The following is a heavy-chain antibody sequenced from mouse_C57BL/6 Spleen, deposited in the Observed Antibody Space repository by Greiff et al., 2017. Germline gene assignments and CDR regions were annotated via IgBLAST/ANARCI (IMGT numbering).Heavy chain of an antibody. CDR3: ARDDYDARDY. CDR2: IYPGDGDT. V-gene: IGHV1-82*01. Sequence: VQLQQSGPELVKPGASVKISCKASGYAFSSSWMNWVKQRPGKGLEWIGRIYPGDGDTNYNGKFKGKATLTADKSSSTAYMQLSSLTSEDSAVYFCARDDYDARDYWGQGTSVTVSS. CDR1: GYAFSSSW. J-gene: IGHJ4*01.